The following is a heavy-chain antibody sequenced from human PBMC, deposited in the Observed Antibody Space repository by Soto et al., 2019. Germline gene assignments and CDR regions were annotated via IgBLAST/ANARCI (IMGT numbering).Heavy chain of an antibody. Sequence: EVQLVESGGGLVKPGESLRLSCAVSGFTFTNVWMSWVRQAPGKGLEWVGRIKSKTAGETIDYAAVVKGRFTISRDDSKNTLYQKRNSRKPEDTAVFYSTKIGPVGGGLDYGGGGPRVPVSS. D-gene: IGHD2-15*01. CDR2: IKSKTAGETI. V-gene: IGHV3-15*01. CDR1: GFTFTNVW. J-gene: IGHJ4*02. CDR3: TKIGPVGGGLDY.